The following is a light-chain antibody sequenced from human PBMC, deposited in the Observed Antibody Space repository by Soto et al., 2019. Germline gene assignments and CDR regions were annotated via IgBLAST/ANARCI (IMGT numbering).Light chain of an antibody. V-gene: IGKV3D-20*01. J-gene: IGKJ4*01. CDR2: DTS. Sequence: DIVLTQSPATLSLSPGERATLSCGASQSITNNYLAWYQQKPGLAPRLLIYDTSKRAIGIPDRFSGSGSGTDFTLTISRLXPEDFAVYYCQQFGSLITFGGGTKVEIK. CDR1: QSITNNY. CDR3: QQFGSLIT.